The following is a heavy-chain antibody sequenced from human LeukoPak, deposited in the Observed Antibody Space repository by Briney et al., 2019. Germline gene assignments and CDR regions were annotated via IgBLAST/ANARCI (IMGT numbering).Heavy chain of an antibody. V-gene: IGHV3-30*03. Sequence: GGSLRLSCAASGFTFSSYGMHWVRQAPGKGLEWVAVISYDGSNKYYADSVKGRFTISRDNSKNTLYLQMNSLRAEDTAVYYXXXXXXXXWIQLHPVGDYFDYWGQGTLVTVSS. CDR3: XXXXXXXWIQLHPVGDYFDY. J-gene: IGHJ4*02. CDR1: GFTFSSYG. CDR2: ISYDGSNK. D-gene: IGHD5-18*01.